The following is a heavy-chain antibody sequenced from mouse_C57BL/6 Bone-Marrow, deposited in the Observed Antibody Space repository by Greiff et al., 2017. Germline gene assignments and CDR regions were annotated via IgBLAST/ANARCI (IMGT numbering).Heavy chain of an antibody. D-gene: IGHD2-1*01. J-gene: IGHJ4*01. CDR1: GYTFTSYW. V-gene: IGHV1-50*01. CDR3: ARCGNYAYAMDY. Sequence: QVQLQQPGAELVKPGASVKLSCKASGYTFTSYWMQWVKQRPGQGLEWIGEIDPSDSYTNYNHKFKGKATLTVDTSSSTAYMQLSSLTSEDSAVYYCARCGNYAYAMDYWGQGTSVTVS. CDR2: IDPSDSYT.